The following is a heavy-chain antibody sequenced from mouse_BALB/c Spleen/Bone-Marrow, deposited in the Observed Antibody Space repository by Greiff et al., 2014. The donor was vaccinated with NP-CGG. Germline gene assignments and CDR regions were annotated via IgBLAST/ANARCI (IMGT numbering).Heavy chain of an antibody. Sequence: VQLQQSGAELVRPGASVKLSCKASGYTFTSYWINWVKQRPGQGLEWIGNIYPSDSYTNYNQKFKDKATLTVDKSSSTAYMQLSSLTSEDSAVYYCTRGDYYGSSSFAYWGQGTLVTVSA. CDR2: IYPSDSYT. CDR3: TRGDYYGSSSFAY. V-gene: IGHV1-69*02. CDR1: GYTFTSYW. J-gene: IGHJ3*01. D-gene: IGHD1-1*01.